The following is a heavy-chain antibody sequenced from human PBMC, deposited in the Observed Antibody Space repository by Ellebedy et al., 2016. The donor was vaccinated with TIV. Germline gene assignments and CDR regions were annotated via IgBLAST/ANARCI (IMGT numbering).Heavy chain of an antibody. D-gene: IGHD3-10*01. CDR1: GGSLSITTTQY. CDR3: ARVTGGPYGSGSYYPPNWFDP. J-gene: IGHJ5*02. V-gene: IGHV4-39*07. CDR2: ICHSGSF. Sequence: SETLSLXCSVSGGSLSITTTQYWGWIRQPPGKGLEWIGIICHSGSFYYNPSLTSRVTISLDTPNDQFSLRLSSVTAADTAFYYCARVTGGPYGSGSYYPPNWFDPWGQGTLVTVSS.